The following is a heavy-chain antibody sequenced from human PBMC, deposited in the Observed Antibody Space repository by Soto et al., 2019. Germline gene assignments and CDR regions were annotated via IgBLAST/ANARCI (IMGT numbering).Heavy chain of an antibody. J-gene: IGHJ5*02. CDR1: GGSISSGGYS. D-gene: IGHD2-15*01. Sequence: SSETLSLTWAVSGGSISSGGYSWSWIRQPPGKCLEWIGYIYHSGSTYYNPSLKSRFTISVDRSKNQFSLKLSSVTAADTAVYYCAPRPCSRGRCSYNWFDPRGQRTMVTVSS. CDR2: IYHSGST. V-gene: IGHV4-30-2*01. CDR3: APRPCSRGRCSYNWFDP.